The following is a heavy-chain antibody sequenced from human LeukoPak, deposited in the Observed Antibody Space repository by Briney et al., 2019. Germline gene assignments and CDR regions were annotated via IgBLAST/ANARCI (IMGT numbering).Heavy chain of an antibody. CDR3: AHDLAGDLGFDL. CDR2: IYWNDDK. D-gene: IGHD3-16*01. V-gene: IGHV2-5*01. Sequence: SGPTLVKTTRNLTLTCTLSGVSLPTSGGGVAWIRQPPGKALGWLALIYWNDDKRYSPSLKSRLTITKDTSKNQVVLTMTNTDPVDTATYYCAHDLAGDLGFDLWGRGTLVTVSS. J-gene: IGHJ2*01. CDR1: GVSLPTSGGG.